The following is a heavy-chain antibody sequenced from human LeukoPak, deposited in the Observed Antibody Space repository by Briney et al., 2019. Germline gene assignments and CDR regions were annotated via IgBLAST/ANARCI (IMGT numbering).Heavy chain of an antibody. D-gene: IGHD3-16*02. CDR3: ARDRQGYDYVWGSYRPPQD. J-gene: IGHJ4*02. CDR2: IYYSGST. Sequence: PSETLSLTCTVSGGSISSFYWSWIRQPPGKALEWIGYIYYSGSTNYNPSLKSRVTISVDTSKNQFSLKLNSVTAADTAVYYCARDRQGYDYVWGSYRPPQDWGQGTLVTVSS. CDR1: GGSISSFY. V-gene: IGHV4-59*12.